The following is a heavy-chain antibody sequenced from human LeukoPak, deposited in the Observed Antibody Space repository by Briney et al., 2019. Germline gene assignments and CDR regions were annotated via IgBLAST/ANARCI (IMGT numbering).Heavy chain of an antibody. CDR1: EFSVGSNY. CDR3: ARGPSGYHHT. V-gene: IGHV3-66*01. Sequence: GGSLTLSCAASEFSVGSNYMTWVRQAPGKGLEWVSLIYSGGSTYYADSVKGRFTISRDNSKNTLYLQMNSLRAEDTAVYYCARGPSGYHHTGGQGTLVTVSS. CDR2: IYSGGST. J-gene: IGHJ4*02. D-gene: IGHD3-22*01.